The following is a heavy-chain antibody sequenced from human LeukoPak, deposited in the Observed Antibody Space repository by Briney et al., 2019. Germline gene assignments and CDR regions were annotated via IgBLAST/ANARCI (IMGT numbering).Heavy chain of an antibody. CDR1: GFTFSSYA. Sequence: AGGSLRLSCAASGFTFSSYAMSWVRQAPGKGLEWVSAISGSGGSTYYADSVKGRFTISRDNSKNTLYLQMNSLRAEDTAVYYCAKDSRRYCSSTSCYYVWDYWGQGTLVTVSS. J-gene: IGHJ4*02. CDR3: AKDSRRYCSSTSCYYVWDY. V-gene: IGHV3-23*01. D-gene: IGHD2-2*01. CDR2: ISGSGGST.